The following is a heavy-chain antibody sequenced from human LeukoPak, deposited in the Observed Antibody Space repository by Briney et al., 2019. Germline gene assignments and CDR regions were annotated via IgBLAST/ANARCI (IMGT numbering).Heavy chain of an antibody. V-gene: IGHV3-49*04. D-gene: IGHD1-26*01. CDR3: TRDGRGSYGGRVAFDI. CDR1: TLTFADYA. Sequence: GRSLRLSCTASTLTFADYAMDWVRQAPGKGLEWVGFIRSKAYGGTTEYAASVRGRFTISRDDSKSIAYLQMNSLKSEDTVVYYGTRDGRGSYGGRVAFDIWGQGTMVIVSS. CDR2: IRSKAYGGTT. J-gene: IGHJ3*02.